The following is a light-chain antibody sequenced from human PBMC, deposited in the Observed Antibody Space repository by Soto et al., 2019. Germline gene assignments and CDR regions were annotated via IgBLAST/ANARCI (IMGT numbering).Light chain of an antibody. CDR2: DVS. V-gene: IGKV3-11*01. J-gene: IGKJ5*01. Sequence: EILLTQYPGTLSLSPGERVTLSCRASQSVSNSLAWYQQKPGQPPRLLIYDVSNRATGIPARFSGSGSGTDFTLTITSLEPEDFAVYFCHQRYNWPRVTFGQGTRLEIK. CDR3: HQRYNWPRVT. CDR1: QSVSNS.